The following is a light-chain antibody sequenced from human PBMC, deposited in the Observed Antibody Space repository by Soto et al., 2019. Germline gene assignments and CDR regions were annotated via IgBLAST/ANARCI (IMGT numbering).Light chain of an antibody. Sequence: EIVWTQSPGTLSLSPGERATLFCRATQYITNSQLAGYQQKPGQAPRLLIFGAFNRATGIPDSFSGSGSGTDFTLTITRLEPEDFAVYYCQQWASSPRTFGRGTTVEI. CDR3: QQWASSPRT. CDR2: GAF. CDR1: QYITNSQ. J-gene: IGKJ1*01. V-gene: IGKV3-20*01.